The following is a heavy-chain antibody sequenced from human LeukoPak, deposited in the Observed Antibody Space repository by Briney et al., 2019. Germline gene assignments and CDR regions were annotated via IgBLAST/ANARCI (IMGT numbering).Heavy chain of an antibody. J-gene: IGHJ4*02. V-gene: IGHV1-2*02. CDR2: INPDSGGT. D-gene: IGHD6-6*01. Sequence: ASVKVSCKASGYTFTGYYMHWVRQAPGQGLEWMGWINPDSGGTYFAQKFQGRVTMTRDTSISTVYMELSSLRSDDTAMYYCARPHGSSLPRVFDYWGQGTLVTVSS. CDR1: GYTFTGYY. CDR3: ARPHGSSLPRVFDY.